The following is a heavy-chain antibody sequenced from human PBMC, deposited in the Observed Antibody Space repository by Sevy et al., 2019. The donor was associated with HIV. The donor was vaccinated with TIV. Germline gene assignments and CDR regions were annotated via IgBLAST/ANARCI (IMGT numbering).Heavy chain of an antibody. J-gene: IGHJ4*02. Sequence: GGSLRLSCEASGFTFSSYEMNWVRQAPGKGLEWISYISTSGNTKYYADSVKGRFTISRDDAKNSLYLQMNSLRAEDTAVYYCARDLREYSSSSKYYFDYWGQGILVTVSS. CDR2: ISTSGNTK. CDR3: ARDLREYSSSSKYYFDY. V-gene: IGHV3-48*03. D-gene: IGHD6-6*01. CDR1: GFTFSSYE.